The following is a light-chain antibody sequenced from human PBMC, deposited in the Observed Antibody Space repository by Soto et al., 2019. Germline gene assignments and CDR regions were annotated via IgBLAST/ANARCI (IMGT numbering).Light chain of an antibody. V-gene: IGKV1-39*01. CDR3: QQSLSAPRT. CDR1: QSINSY. CDR2: SAS. Sequence: DIQMTQSPSSQSASVGDRVTITCRASQSINSYLNWYQQKPGKAPKLLIYSASSLQSGVPSRFSGSGSETDFTLTITSLQPDDVATYYCQQSLSAPRTFGQGTRVDI. J-gene: IGKJ1*01.